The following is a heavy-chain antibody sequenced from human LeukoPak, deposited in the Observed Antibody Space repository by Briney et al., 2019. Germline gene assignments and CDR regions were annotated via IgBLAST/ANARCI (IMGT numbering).Heavy chain of an antibody. D-gene: IGHD3-22*01. CDR2: IYHSGST. V-gene: IGHV4-39*07. CDR3: ARDREDYDGYNWFDP. J-gene: IGHJ5*02. CDR1: GGSISSGGYY. Sequence: SQTLSLTCTVSGGSISSGGYYWGWIRQPPGKGLEWIGSIYHSGSTYYNPSLKSRVTISVDTSKNQFSLKLSSVTAADTAVYYCARDREDYDGYNWFDPWGQGTLVTVSS.